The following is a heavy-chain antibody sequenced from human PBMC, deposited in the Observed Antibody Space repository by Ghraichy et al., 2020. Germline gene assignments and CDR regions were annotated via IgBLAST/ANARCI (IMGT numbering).Heavy chain of an antibody. CDR2: IKQDGSEK. CDR3: AREGLFVLYYYYGMDV. Sequence: GGSLRLSCAASGFTFSRYWMSWVRQAPGKGLEWVANIKQDGSEKYYVDSVKGRFTISRDNAKNSLYLQMNSLRAYDTAVYYCAREGLFVLYYYYGMDVWGQGTTVTVSS. D-gene: IGHD3-10*02. CDR1: GFTFSRYW. V-gene: IGHV3-7*01. J-gene: IGHJ6*02.